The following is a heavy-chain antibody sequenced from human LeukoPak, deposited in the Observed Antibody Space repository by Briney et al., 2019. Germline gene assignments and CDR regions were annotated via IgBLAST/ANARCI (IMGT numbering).Heavy chain of an antibody. D-gene: IGHD2-2*01. J-gene: IGHJ4*02. CDR3: DKERGDCSSAGCYLSD. V-gene: IGHV3-23*01. Sequence: GGSLRLSCAASGFTFSSYAMTWVRQAPGKGLEWVSAISTTGGGTYYADSVKGRFTISRDNSKNTLYLQMNSLRAEDTAVYVCDKERGDCSSAGCYLSDWGQGTLVTVSS. CDR1: GFTFSSYA. CDR2: ISTTGGGT.